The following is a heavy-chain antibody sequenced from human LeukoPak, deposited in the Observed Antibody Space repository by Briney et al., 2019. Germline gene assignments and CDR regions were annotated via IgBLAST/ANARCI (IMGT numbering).Heavy chain of an antibody. V-gene: IGHV1-18*01. Sequence: ASVKVSCKASGYTFTSYGISWVRQAPGQGLEWMGWISAYNGNTNYAQKLQGRVTMTTDTSTSTAYMELRSLRSDDTAVYYCARPVYYDSSGYFIGFYFDYWGQGTLVTVSS. CDR1: GYTFTSYG. CDR3: ARPVYYDSSGYFIGFYFDY. CDR2: ISAYNGNT. D-gene: IGHD3-22*01. J-gene: IGHJ4*02.